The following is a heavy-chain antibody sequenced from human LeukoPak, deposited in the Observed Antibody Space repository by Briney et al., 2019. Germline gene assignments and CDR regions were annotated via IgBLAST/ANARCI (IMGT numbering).Heavy chain of an antibody. CDR3: ARTLLAAAGTVDY. V-gene: IGHV3-21*01. D-gene: IGHD6-13*01. Sequence: PGGSLRLSCAASGFTFSSYSMNWVRQGPGKGLEWVSSISSSSSCIYYADSVEARFTTSRDNAKNSLYLQMNSLRAEDTAVYYCARTLLAAAGTVDYCGQGTLVTVSS. CDR1: GFTFSSYS. CDR2: ISSSSSCI. J-gene: IGHJ4*02.